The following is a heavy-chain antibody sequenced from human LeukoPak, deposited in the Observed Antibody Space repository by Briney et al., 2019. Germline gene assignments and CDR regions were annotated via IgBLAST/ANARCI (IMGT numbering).Heavy chain of an antibody. V-gene: IGHV3-7*01. CDR1: GGSFSGYY. CDR3: ARSIAVVFAFDI. Sequence: PSETLSLTCAVYGGSFSGYYWSWIRQAPGKGLEWVANIKQDGSEKYYVDSVKGRFTISRDNAKNSLYLQMNSLRAEDTAVYYCARSIAVVFAFDIWGQGTMVTVSS. CDR2: IKQDGSEK. J-gene: IGHJ3*02. D-gene: IGHD6-6*01.